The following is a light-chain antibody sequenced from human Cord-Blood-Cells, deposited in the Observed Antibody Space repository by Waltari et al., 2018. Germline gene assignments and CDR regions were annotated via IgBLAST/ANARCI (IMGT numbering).Light chain of an antibody. CDR1: QSISSY. CDR2: AAS. J-gene: IGKJ2*03. CDR3: HHSYSTPYS. Sequence: DIQMTQSPSSLSASVGDRVTITCRASQSISSYLNWYQQKPGKAPKLLIYAASSLQSGIPSSFSGSGSGTDFTLTINSLQPEDFATYYCHHSYSTPYSFGQGTKLEIK. V-gene: IGKV1-39*01.